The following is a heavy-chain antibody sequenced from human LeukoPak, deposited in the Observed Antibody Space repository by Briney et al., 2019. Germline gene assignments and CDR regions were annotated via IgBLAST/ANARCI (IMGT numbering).Heavy chain of an antibody. Sequence: SQTLSLTCTVSGGSISSGSYYWSWIRQPAGKGLEWLGRIYTSGSTNYNPSLKSRVTISVDTSKNQFSLKLSSVTAADTAVYYCARGRAARNWFNPWGQGTLVTVSS. CDR2: IYTSGST. J-gene: IGHJ5*02. CDR1: GGSISSGSYY. CDR3: ARGRAARNWFNP. V-gene: IGHV4-61*02.